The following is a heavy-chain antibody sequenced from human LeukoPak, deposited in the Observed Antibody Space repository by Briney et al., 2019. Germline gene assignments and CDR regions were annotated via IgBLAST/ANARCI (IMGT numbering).Heavy chain of an antibody. V-gene: IGHV4-34*01. CDR1: GGSFSGYY. CDR2: INHSGST. Sequence: SETLSLTCAVYGGSFSGYYWSWIRQPPGKGLEWIGEINHSGSTNYNPSLKSRVTISVDTSKNQFSLKLSSVTAADTAVYYCARGPPRWGYCSSTSCYTADYWGQGTLVTVSS. CDR3: ARGPPRWGYCSSTSCYTADY. J-gene: IGHJ4*02. D-gene: IGHD2-2*02.